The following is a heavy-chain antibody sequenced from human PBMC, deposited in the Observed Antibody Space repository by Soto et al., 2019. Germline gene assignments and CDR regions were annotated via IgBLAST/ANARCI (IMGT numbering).Heavy chain of an antibody. V-gene: IGHV1-18*01. Sequence: QVPLVQSGAEVKKPGASVKVSCKASGYTFTSYGISWVRQAPGQGLEWMGWISAYNGNTNYAQKLQARVTMTTDTSTSTAYMELRSLRSDDTAVYYCARMAGHRYYDILTGYYNLDYWGQGTLVTVSS. CDR2: ISAYNGNT. CDR3: ARMAGHRYYDILTGYYNLDY. D-gene: IGHD3-9*01. CDR1: GYTFTSYG. J-gene: IGHJ4*02.